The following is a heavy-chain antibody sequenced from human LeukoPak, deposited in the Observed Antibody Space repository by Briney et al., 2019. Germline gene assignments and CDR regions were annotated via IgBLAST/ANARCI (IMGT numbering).Heavy chain of an antibody. D-gene: IGHD2-21*02. Sequence: SGGSLRLSCAASGFTFSSYGMSWVRQAPGKGLEWVSAISGSGGSTYYADSVKGRFTISRDNSKNTLYLQMNSLRAEDTAVYYCAKHIVVVTAITPFDYWGQGTLVTVSS. V-gene: IGHV3-23*01. CDR1: GFTFSSYG. CDR3: AKHIVVVTAITPFDY. CDR2: ISGSGGST. J-gene: IGHJ4*02.